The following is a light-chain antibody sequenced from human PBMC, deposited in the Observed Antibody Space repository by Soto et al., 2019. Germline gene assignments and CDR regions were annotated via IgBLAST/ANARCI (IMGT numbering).Light chain of an antibody. CDR1: QSVSSN. Sequence: EIVMTQSPATLSVSPGVRATLSCRASQSVSSNLAWYQQKPGQAPRLLIYGASTRATGIPARFGGSGSGTEFILTISSLQSEDFADYYCQQYHKWPLTFGGGTKVEI. J-gene: IGKJ4*01. V-gene: IGKV3-15*01. CDR3: QQYHKWPLT. CDR2: GAS.